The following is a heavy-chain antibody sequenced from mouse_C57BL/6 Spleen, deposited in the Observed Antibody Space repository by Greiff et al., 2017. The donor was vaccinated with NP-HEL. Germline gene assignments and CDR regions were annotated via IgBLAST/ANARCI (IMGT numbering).Heavy chain of an antibody. J-gene: IGHJ4*01. CDR1: GYTFTDYN. D-gene: IGHD1-3*01. CDR3: ARSPIYRYAMDY. CDR2: INPNNGGP. Sequence: EVQLQQSGPELVKPGASVKIPCKASGYTFTDYNMDWVKQSHGKSLEWIGDINPNNGGPIYNQKFKGKATLTVDKSSSTAYMELRSLTSEDTAVYYCARSPIYRYAMDYWGQGTSVTVSS. V-gene: IGHV1-18*01.